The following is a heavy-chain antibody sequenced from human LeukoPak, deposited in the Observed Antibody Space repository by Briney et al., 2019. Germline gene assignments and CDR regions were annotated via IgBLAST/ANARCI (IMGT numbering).Heavy chain of an antibody. J-gene: IGHJ4*02. Sequence: SETLSLTCAVYGGSFSGFYWSWLRQPPGQGLEWIGEISHSGSTYYNPSLKSRITMSVDTSENQFSLRLSSVTAADTAVYYCARGLQPGGFDYWGQGTLVPVSS. CDR3: ARGLQPGGFDY. CDR1: GGSFSGFY. CDR2: ISHSGST. V-gene: IGHV4-34*01. D-gene: IGHD1-1*01.